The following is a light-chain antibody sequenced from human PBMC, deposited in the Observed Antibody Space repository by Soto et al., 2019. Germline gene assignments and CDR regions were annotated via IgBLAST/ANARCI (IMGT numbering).Light chain of an antibody. CDR3: QQYNNWPFT. J-gene: IGKJ4*01. CDR2: GAS. Sequence: EIVMTQSPATLSVSPGERATLSCRASQSVSSNLAWYQQKPGQAPRLLIYGASTRATGIPARFSGSGSATEFTLTISRLQSEDFAVYYCQQYNNWPFTFGGGTKVEIK. V-gene: IGKV3-15*01. CDR1: QSVSSN.